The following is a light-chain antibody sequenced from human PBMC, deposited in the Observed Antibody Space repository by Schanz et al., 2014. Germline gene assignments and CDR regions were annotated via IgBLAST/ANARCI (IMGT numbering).Light chain of an antibody. CDR3: QQYYNWPQT. J-gene: IGKJ2*01. V-gene: IGKV3-20*01. Sequence: EIVLTQSPGTLSLSPGERATLSCRASQSVSSSYLAWYQQKPGQAPRLLIYGASSRATGIPDRFSGSGSGTDFTLTISRLEPEDFAVYYCQQYYNWPQTFGQGTKVEFK. CDR2: GAS. CDR1: QSVSSSY.